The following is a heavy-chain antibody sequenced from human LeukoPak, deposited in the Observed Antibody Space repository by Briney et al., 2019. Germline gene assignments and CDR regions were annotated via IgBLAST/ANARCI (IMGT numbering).Heavy chain of an antibody. Sequence: ASVKVSCMASGYTFTGYYMHWVRQAPGQGLEWMAWINPNSGGTNYAQKFQGRVTMTRDTSISTAYMELSRLRSDDTAVYYCARYGTPLRFLEWLSFNWFDPWGQGTLVTVSS. D-gene: IGHD3-3*01. CDR3: ARYGTPLRFLEWLSFNWFDP. J-gene: IGHJ5*02. CDR1: GYTFTGYY. CDR2: INPNSGGT. V-gene: IGHV1-2*02.